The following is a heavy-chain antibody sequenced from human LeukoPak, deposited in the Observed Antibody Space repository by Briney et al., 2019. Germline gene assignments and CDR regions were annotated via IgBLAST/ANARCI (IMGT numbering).Heavy chain of an antibody. CDR1: GGSISSYY. V-gene: IGHV4-59*12. CDR2: IYYSGST. J-gene: IGHJ6*02. CDR3: ARDRRESSGYYSGYYYYAMDV. D-gene: IGHD3-22*01. Sequence: SETLSLTCTVSGGSISSYYWSWIRQPPGKGLEWIGYIYYSGSTNYNPSLKSRVTISVDTSKNQFSLKLSSVTAADTAVYYCARDRRESSGYYSGYYYYAMDVWGQGTTVTVSS.